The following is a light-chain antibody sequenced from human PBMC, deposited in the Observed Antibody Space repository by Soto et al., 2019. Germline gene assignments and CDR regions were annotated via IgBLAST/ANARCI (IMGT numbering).Light chain of an antibody. CDR3: QQYNTYWT. Sequence: DIKMTQSPSTLSASVGDRVTITCRASQSVSSWLAWFQQKPVKAPKLLIYKASTLHSGVSSRFSGGGCGTEFPLTISSLHPDDFASYYCQQYNTYWTFGQGTKLEIK. V-gene: IGKV1-5*03. CDR1: QSVSSW. CDR2: KAS. J-gene: IGKJ1*01.